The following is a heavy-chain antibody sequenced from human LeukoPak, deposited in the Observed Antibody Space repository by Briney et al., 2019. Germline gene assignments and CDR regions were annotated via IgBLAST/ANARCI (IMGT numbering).Heavy chain of an antibody. Sequence: SQTLSLTCTVSGGSISSSRDYWGWIRHPPGKGLEWTARIYYSRSTYYNSSPKRRVTISVDTSKNQFTLKLSAVTAADTAGYYCARHLLREFDYWGQGTLVTVSS. CDR3: ARHLLREFDY. V-gene: IGHV4-39*01. CDR1: GGSISSSRDY. CDR2: IYYSRST. D-gene: IGHD1-26*01. J-gene: IGHJ4*02.